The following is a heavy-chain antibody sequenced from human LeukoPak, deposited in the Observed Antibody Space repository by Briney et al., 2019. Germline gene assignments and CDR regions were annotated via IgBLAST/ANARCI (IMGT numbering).Heavy chain of an antibody. CDR1: GYTFTGYY. CDR3: ARGRGPYYCVMDV. CDR2: INPNSGGT. D-gene: IGHD3-10*01. V-gene: IGHV1-2*02. J-gene: IGHJ6*02. Sequence: ASVKVSCKASGYTFTGYYIHWVRQAPGQGLEWMGWINPNSGGTKYAQKFQGRVTMTRDTSISTAYMELRRLTADDTAVYYCARGRGPYYCVMDVWGRGTTVTVSS.